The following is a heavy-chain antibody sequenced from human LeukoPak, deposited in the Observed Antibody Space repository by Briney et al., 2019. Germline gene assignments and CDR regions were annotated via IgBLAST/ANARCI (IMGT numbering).Heavy chain of an antibody. D-gene: IGHD3-22*01. CDR2: IWYDGSNK. CDR1: GFTFSSYG. V-gene: IGHV3-33*01. J-gene: IGHJ6*03. CDR3: ARASDYYDSSGTNYYYYYMDV. Sequence: GGSLRLSCAASGFTFSSYGMHWVRQAPGKGLEWVAVIWYDGSNKYYADSVKGRFTISRDNSKNTLYLQMDSLRADDTAVYYCARASDYYDSSGTNYYYYYMDVWGNGTTVTVSS.